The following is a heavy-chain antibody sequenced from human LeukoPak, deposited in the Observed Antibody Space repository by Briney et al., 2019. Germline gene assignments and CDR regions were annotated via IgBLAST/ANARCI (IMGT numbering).Heavy chain of an antibody. V-gene: IGHV4-59*12. CDR2: IYYSGST. CDR1: GGSISSYY. Sequence: SETLSLTCTVSGGSISSYYWSWIRQPPGKGLEWIGYIYYSGSTNYNPSLKSRVTISVDTSKNQFSLKLSSVTAADTAVYYCARVLVRSSWSDYWGQGTLVTVSS. J-gene: IGHJ4*02. CDR3: ARVLVRSSWSDY. D-gene: IGHD6-13*01.